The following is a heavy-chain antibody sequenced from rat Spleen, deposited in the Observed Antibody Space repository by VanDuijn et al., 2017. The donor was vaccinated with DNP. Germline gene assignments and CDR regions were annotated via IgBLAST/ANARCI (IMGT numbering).Heavy chain of an antibody. Sequence: EVQLVESGGGLVQPGRSMKLSCAASGFSFSYYYMAWVRQAPTKGLEWVAYIGSPAYAPYYTDSVKGRFAISRDNAKSTLYLQRNSLRSEDMATYYCVGWNSGHFDYWGQGVMVTVSS. V-gene: IGHV5-22*01. CDR1: GFSFSYYY. J-gene: IGHJ2*01. D-gene: IGHD4-3*01. CDR3: VGWNSGHFDY. CDR2: IGSPAYAP.